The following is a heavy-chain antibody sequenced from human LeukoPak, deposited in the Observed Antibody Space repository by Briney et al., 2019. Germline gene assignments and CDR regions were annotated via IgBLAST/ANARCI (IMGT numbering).Heavy chain of an antibody. CDR3: LRDFRSAYY. CDR2: ICPDGTVT. V-gene: IGHV3-74*01. CDR1: GFTFSTYC. J-gene: IGHJ4*02. Sequence: GGSLRLSCAASGFTFSTYCMHWVRQAPGKGLMWVSRICPDGTVTNYADSVKARFIITRDNARNTVYLQMNSLRVEDTAVYYCLRDFRSAYYWGQGTLVTVSS.